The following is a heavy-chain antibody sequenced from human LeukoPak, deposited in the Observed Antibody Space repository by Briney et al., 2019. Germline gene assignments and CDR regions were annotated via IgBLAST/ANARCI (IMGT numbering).Heavy chain of an antibody. CDR1: GGTFISYT. Sequence: SVKVSCKASGGTFISYTISWVGQAPGQGLEWMGRIIPILGIANYSQKFQGRLTIPAHKSTSTAYMELSSLRSEDTAVSYCAREWQQLVLTTYWYFDLWGRGTLVTVSS. J-gene: IGHJ2*01. D-gene: IGHD6-13*01. CDR3: AREWQQLVLTTYWYFDL. CDR2: IIPILGIA. V-gene: IGHV1-69*02.